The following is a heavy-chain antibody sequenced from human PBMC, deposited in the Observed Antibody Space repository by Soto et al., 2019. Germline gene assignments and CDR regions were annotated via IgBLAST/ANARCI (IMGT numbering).Heavy chain of an antibody. CDR2: INTGNGNT. CDR1: GYTFTSYA. CDR3: ARGFRGRDADWFDP. Sequence: QVQLVQSGAEVKKPGASVKVSCKASGYTFTSYAMHWVRQAPGQRLEWMGWINTGNGNTKYSQKFQGRVTITRDTSARTAYMDLTSLRSEDTAVYYCARGFRGRDADWFDPWGQGTLVTVSS. J-gene: IGHJ5*02. D-gene: IGHD2-21*02. V-gene: IGHV1-3*04.